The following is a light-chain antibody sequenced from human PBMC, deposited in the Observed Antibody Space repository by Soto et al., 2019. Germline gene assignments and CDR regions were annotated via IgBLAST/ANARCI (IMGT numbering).Light chain of an antibody. J-gene: IGLJ2*01. Sequence: QSVLTQPPSASGAPGQRVTISCSGSSSNIGRNAVNWYRQLPGTAPRLLIYTNDLRPSGVPDRLSASRTGTSASLAISGLQSEDEANFDCATWDDSLDGPVVGGGTKL. V-gene: IGLV1-44*01. CDR1: SSNIGRNA. CDR3: ATWDDSLDGPV. CDR2: TND.